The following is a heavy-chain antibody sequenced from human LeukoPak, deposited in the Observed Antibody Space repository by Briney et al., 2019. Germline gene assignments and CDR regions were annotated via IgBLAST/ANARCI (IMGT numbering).Heavy chain of an antibody. D-gene: IGHD3-10*01. CDR3: ARAPHYYGSGGYYNEGAFDI. CDR1: GYSFTSYW. J-gene: IGHJ3*02. V-gene: IGHV5-51*01. CDR2: IYPGDSDT. Sequence: GESLKISCKGSGYSFTSYWIGWVRQMPGKGLEWMGIIYPGDSDTRYSPSFQGQVTISADKSISTAYLQWSSLKASDTAMYYCARAPHYYGSGGYYNEGAFDIWGQGTMVTVSS.